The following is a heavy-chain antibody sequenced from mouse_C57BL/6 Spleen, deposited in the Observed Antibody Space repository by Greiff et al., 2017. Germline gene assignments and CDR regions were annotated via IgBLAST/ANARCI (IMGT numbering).Heavy chain of an antibody. Sequence: QVQLQQSGPELVKPGASVKISCKASGYAFSSSWMNWVKQRPGKGLEWIGRIYPGDGATNYNGKFQGKATLTAGKSSSTAYMQLSSLTSEDSAVYFCARGGNYVEVDYWGQGATRAVSS. CDR3: ARGGNYVEVDY. D-gene: IGHD1-1*01. CDR1: GYAFSSSW. J-gene: IGHJ2*01. V-gene: IGHV1-82*01. CDR2: IYPGDGAT.